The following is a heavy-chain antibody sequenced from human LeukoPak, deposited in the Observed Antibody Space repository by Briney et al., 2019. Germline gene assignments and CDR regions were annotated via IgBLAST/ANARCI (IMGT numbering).Heavy chain of an antibody. Sequence: PWETLSLTCTVSGGSISSSSYYWGWIRQPPGTGLEWIGSIYYSGSTYYNPSLKSRVTISVDTSKNQFSLKLSSVTAADTAVYYCARHWSYYDFWSGYSHSRIDCWGQGTLVTVSS. J-gene: IGHJ4*02. V-gene: IGHV4-39*01. CDR3: ARHWSYYDFWSGYSHSRIDC. D-gene: IGHD3-3*01. CDR2: IYYSGST. CDR1: GGSISSSSYY.